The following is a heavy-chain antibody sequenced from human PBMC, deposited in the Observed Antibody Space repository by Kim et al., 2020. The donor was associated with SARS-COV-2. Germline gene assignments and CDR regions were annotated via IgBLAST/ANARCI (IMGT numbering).Heavy chain of an antibody. CDR2: ISYDGSNK. CDR1: GFTFSSYA. V-gene: IGHV3-30*04. CDR3: ARTCYGILKGYRVEYFQP. J-gene: IGHJ1*01. Sequence: GGSLRLSCAASGFTFSSYAMHWVRQAPGKGLEWVAVISYDGSNKYYADSVKGRFTISRDNSKNTLYLQMNSLRAEDTAVYYCARTCYGILKGYRVEYFQPSGQSTLCTVSS. D-gene: IGHD3-9*01.